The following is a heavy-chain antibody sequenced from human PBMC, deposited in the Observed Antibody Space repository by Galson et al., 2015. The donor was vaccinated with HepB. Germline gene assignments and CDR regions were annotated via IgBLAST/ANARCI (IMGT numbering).Heavy chain of an antibody. CDR2: ITYDGDSK. V-gene: IGHV3-30*09. CDR3: TREIKLATPRPNDQ. Sequence: LRLSCAASGFNFRTYSMNWVRQAPGRGLEWLAIITYDGDSKYYADSVKGRFVISRDNSRNTLSLQMNSLRDDDTAIYYCTREIKLATPRPNDQWGQGTLITVSS. J-gene: IGHJ4*02. D-gene: IGHD5-24*01. CDR1: GFNFRTYS.